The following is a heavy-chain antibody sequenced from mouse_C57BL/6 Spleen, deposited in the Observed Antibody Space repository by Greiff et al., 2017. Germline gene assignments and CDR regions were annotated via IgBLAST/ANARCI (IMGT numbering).Heavy chain of an antibody. V-gene: IGHV1-80*01. CDR2: IYPGDGDT. J-gene: IGHJ3*01. CDR3: AGSNYLAWFAY. CDR1: GYAFSSYW. D-gene: IGHD2-5*01. Sequence: QVQLQQSGAELVKPGASVTISCKASGYAFSSYWMNWVKQRPGKGLEWIGQIYPGDGDTNYNGKFKGKATLTADKSSSTAYMQLSSLTSEDSAVYFCAGSNYLAWFAYWGQGTLVTVSA.